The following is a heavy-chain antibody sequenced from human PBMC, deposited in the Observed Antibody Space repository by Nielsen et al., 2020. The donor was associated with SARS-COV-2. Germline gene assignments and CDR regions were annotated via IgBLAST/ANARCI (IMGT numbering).Heavy chain of an antibody. V-gene: IGHV1-2*06. D-gene: IGHD1-20*01. CDR2: INPNTGGT. CDR3: ARDHDNWNYFDY. Sequence: ASVKVSCKASGYTFTGYYLHWVRQAPGQGLEWMGRINPNTGGTNYAQKLQGRVTMTTDTSTSTAYMELRSLRSDDTAVYYCARDHDNWNYFDYWGQGTLVTVSS. CDR1: GYTFTGYY. J-gene: IGHJ4*02.